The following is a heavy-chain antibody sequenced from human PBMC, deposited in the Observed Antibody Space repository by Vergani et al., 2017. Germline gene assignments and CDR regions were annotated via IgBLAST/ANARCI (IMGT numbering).Heavy chain of an antibody. Sequence: VQLVESGGGVVQPGRSLRLSCAASGFTFSSYGMHWVRQAPGKGLEWVAVISYDGSNKYYADSVKGRFTISRDNSKNMLYLQMNSLRAEDTAVYYCAKGGREVWFGELWSDYWGQGTLVTVSS. D-gene: IGHD3-10*01. CDR3: AKGGREVWFGELWSDY. V-gene: IGHV3-30*18. J-gene: IGHJ4*02. CDR1: GFTFSSYG. CDR2: ISYDGSNK.